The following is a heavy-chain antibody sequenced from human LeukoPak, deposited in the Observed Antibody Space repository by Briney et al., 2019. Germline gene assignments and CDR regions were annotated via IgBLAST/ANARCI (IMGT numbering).Heavy chain of an antibody. D-gene: IGHD5-18*01. CDR2: VFYSGTT. V-gene: IGHV4-39*07. CDR1: GDSISSSPYY. CDR3: ARGGYQQTSTFDF. J-gene: IGHJ4*02. Sequence: PSETLSLTCAVSGDSISSSPYYWVWIRQPPGKGLGGIGGVFYSGTTYYNPSLKSRVTISVDTSKNQFSLQLRSVTAADTAVYYCARGGYQQTSTFDFWGQGTLVTVSS.